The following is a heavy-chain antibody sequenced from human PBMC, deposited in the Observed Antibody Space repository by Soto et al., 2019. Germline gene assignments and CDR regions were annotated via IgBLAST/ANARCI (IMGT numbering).Heavy chain of an antibody. Sequence: QVQLQESGPGLVKPSQTLSLTCSVSGGSINSDEYYWSWIRQPPGGGREWIGNVYYTGSTSYSPSLKSRLTISVDTSKNQFSLRLNSVSAADTAVYYCARDRSNSPDLFDSWGQGTLVTVSS. D-gene: IGHD1-1*01. V-gene: IGHV4-30-4*01. CDR3: ARDRSNSPDLFDS. CDR1: GGSINSDEYY. CDR2: VYYTGST. J-gene: IGHJ4*02.